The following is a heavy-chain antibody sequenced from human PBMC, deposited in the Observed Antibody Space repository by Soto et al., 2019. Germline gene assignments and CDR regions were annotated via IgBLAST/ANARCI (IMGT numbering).Heavy chain of an antibody. V-gene: IGHV4-59*01. D-gene: IGHD3-3*01. J-gene: IGHJ5*02. CDR2: IYYSGST. Sequence: SETLSLTCTVSGGSISSYYWSWIRQPPGKGLEWIGYIYYSGSTNYNPSLKSRVTISVDTSKNQFSLKLSSVTAADTAVYYCARDGYDFWSGYGNWFDPWGQGTLVTVSS. CDR3: ARDGYDFWSGYGNWFDP. CDR1: GGSISSYY.